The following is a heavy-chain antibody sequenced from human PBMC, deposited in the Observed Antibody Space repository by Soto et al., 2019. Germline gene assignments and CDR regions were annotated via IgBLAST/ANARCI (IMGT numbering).Heavy chain of an antibody. D-gene: IGHD3-10*01. CDR1: GGSISSYY. Sequence: SETLSLTCTVSGGSISSYYVSWIRQSAGKGLEWIGRIDTSGTTNYNPSLKGRVTMSVDASKNHFSLNLSSVTAADTAVYYCARGPRGYVYYHGMDVWGQGTTVTVSS. V-gene: IGHV4-4*07. CDR3: ARGPRGYVYYHGMDV. J-gene: IGHJ6*02. CDR2: IDTSGTT.